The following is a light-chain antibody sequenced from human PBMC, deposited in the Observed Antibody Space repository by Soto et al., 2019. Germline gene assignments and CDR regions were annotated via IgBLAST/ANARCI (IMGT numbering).Light chain of an antibody. CDR1: ESMCDR. Sequence: DIKMTQSPSTLSASLGDRVTITCRAIESMCDRLAWYQQKPGEAPKVLRYKASSLESGVPSRFSGSGSGTEFSLTISSLQPDDFATYYCQQYSSVSITFGQGTKVEIK. CDR2: KAS. CDR3: QQYSSVSIT. J-gene: IGKJ1*01. V-gene: IGKV1-5*03.